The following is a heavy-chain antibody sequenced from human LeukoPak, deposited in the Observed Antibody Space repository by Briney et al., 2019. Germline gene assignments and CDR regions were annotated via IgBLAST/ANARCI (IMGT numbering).Heavy chain of an antibody. CDR3: ARHAMVRGVYWFDP. J-gene: IGHJ5*02. CDR2: IYHSGST. Sequence: NPSETLSLTCTVSGYSISSGYYWGWIRQPPGKGLEWIGSIYHSGSTYYNPSLKSRVTISIDTSKNQFSLKLSSVTAADTAVYYCARHAMVRGVYWFDPWGQGTLVTVSS. CDR1: GYSISSGYY. V-gene: IGHV4-38-2*02. D-gene: IGHD3-10*01.